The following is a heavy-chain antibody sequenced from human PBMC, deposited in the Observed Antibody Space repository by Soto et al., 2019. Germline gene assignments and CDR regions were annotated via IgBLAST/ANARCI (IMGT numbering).Heavy chain of an antibody. J-gene: IGHJ6*02. V-gene: IGHV1-69*13. CDR2: IIPIFGTA. CDR3: ARIKYSSSWYMSPDYYYYYGMDV. CDR1: GGTFSSYA. Sequence: SVKVSCKASGGTFSSYAISWVRQAPGQGLEWMGGIIPIFGTANYAQKFQGRVTITADESTSTAYMELSSLRSEDTAVYYCARIKYSSSWYMSPDYYYYYGMDVWGQGTTVTAP. D-gene: IGHD6-13*01.